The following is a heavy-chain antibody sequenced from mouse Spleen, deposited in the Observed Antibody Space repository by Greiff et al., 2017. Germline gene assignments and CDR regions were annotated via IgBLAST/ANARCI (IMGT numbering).Heavy chain of an antibody. V-gene: IGHV5-12*02. Sequence: DVMLVESGGGLVQPGGSLKLSCATSGFTFSDYYMYWVRQTPEKRLEWVAYISNGGGSTYYPDTVKGRFTISRDNAKNTLYLQMSRLKSEDTAMYYCARGNWFAYWGQGTLVTVSA. CDR1: GFTFSDYY. CDR3: ARGNWFAY. J-gene: IGHJ3*01. CDR2: ISNGGGST.